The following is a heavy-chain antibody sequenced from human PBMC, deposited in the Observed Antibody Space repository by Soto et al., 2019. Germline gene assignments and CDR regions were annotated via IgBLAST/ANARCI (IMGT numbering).Heavy chain of an antibody. CDR2: IYYSGGP. CDR3: ARPITMVRGWDY. Sequence: QLQVQESGPGLVKPSETLSLTCTVSGGSISSSSYYWGWIRQPPGKGLEWIGSIYYSGGPYYNPSLKSRVTISVDTSKKQFSLKLSSVTAADTAVYYCARPITMVRGWDYWGQGTLVTVSS. V-gene: IGHV4-39*01. J-gene: IGHJ4*02. CDR1: GGSISSSSYY. D-gene: IGHD3-10*01.